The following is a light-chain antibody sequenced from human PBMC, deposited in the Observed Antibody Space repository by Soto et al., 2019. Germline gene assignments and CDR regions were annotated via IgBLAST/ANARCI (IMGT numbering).Light chain of an antibody. Sequence: EIVLTQSPATLSVSPGERATLSCRASQSVSSNLAWYQQKPGQAPSLLIYGAFTRATGIPARFSGTGSGTDFTLTISRLEPEDFAVYYCQQYGSSSWTFGQGTKVDIK. CDR1: QSVSSN. CDR2: GAF. J-gene: IGKJ1*01. CDR3: QQYGSSSWT. V-gene: IGKV3-20*01.